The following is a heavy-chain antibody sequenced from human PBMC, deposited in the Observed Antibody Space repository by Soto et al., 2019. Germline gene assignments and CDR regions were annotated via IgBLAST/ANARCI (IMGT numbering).Heavy chain of an antibody. Sequence: QLGGSLRLSCAASGFELEDYGMNWVRQVPGKGLEWVSHISWNGGTIDYADSVKGRFTISRDNAKNSLYLQMNSLRPEDTALYFCAKDCRVRGVINMADGCWGQGSLVTVSS. CDR3: AKDCRVRGVINMADGC. CDR2: ISWNGGTI. J-gene: IGHJ4*02. CDR1: GFELEDYG. D-gene: IGHD3-10*01. V-gene: IGHV3-9*01.